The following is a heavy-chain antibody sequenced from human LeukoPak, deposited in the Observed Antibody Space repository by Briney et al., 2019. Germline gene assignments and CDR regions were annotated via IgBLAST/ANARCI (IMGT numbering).Heavy chain of an antibody. CDR1: GFTFSDYY. D-gene: IGHD2-15*01. CDR2: IRSSSTL. J-gene: IGHJ4*02. CDR3: GGSCYPFSFDY. Sequence: PGESLRLSCAASGFTFSDYYMNWVRQAPGKGLEWVSSIRSSSTLYYADSVKGRFTISRDIAKNSLYLQMNSLRAEVAGGYCRGGSCYPFSFDYWGQGTLVTVSS. V-gene: IGHV3-69-1*01.